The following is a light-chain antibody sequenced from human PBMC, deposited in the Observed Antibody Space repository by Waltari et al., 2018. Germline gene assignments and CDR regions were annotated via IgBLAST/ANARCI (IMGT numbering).Light chain of an antibody. J-gene: IGLJ3*02. CDR2: KND. CDR3: ATWDDTFNGPV. CDR1: SSNIGVNS. Sequence: QSVLTQPPSVSGTPGQRVTISCSGTSSNIGVNSVTCYHQLPGAAPKLLIYKNDQRPSGGPDRFSGSGSGTSASLAISVLQSEDEADFYCATWDDTFNGPVFGGGTKLTVL. V-gene: IGLV1-44*01.